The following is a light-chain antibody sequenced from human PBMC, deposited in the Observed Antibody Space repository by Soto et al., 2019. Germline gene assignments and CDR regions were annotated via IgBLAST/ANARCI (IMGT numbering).Light chain of an antibody. Sequence: EIVMTQSPATLSVSPGERATLSCRASQSVTTNLAWYQHKPGQAPRLLIYGASTSATGIPARFSGSGSGTEFTLTISSLQSEDFAVYYCQQYNNWPPRTFGGGTKVDIK. V-gene: IGKV3-15*01. CDR2: GAS. J-gene: IGKJ4*01. CDR1: QSVTTN. CDR3: QQYNNWPPRT.